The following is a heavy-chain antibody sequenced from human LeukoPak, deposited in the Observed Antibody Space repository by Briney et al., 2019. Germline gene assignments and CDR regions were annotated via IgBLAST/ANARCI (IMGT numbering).Heavy chain of an antibody. CDR3: TTGYCSSSSCHRSLYFDY. CDR2: IKSKTDGGTT. Sequence: GGPLRLSCAASGFAFSNAWMSWVRKAPGKGLEWVGRIKSKTDGGTTDYAAPVKGRFTISRDDSKNTLYLQMNSLKTEDTGVYYCTTGYCSSSSCHRSLYFDYWGQGTLVTVSS. V-gene: IGHV3-15*01. CDR1: GFAFSNAW. J-gene: IGHJ4*02. D-gene: IGHD2-2*01.